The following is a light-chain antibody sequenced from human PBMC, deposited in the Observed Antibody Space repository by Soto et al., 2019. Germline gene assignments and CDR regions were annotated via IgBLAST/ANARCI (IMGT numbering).Light chain of an antibody. J-gene: IGKJ1*01. CDR2: DAS. CDR3: QQRSNWPWT. Sequence: EIVLTQSPATLSLSPGERATLSCRASQSVSSYLAWYQQKPGQAPRLLIYDASNSATGIPARFGGSGSGTDFALTISSLEPEDFAVYYCQQRSNWPWTFGQGTKVEIK. CDR1: QSVSSY. V-gene: IGKV3-11*01.